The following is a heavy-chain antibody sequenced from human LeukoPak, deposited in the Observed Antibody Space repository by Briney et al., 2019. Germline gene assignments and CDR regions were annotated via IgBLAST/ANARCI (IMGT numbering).Heavy chain of an antibody. CDR3: ARRLDFGDYGNGFDH. D-gene: IGHD4-17*01. Sequence: GGSLRLSCAASGFIFSDYYMTWIRQAPGRGLEWVSYISSGGSPIYYADSVKGRFTISRDNAKNSLHLQINSLRGDDTAVYYCARRLDFGDYGNGFDHWGQGALVTVSS. CDR1: GFIFSDYY. J-gene: IGHJ4*02. CDR2: ISSGGSPI. V-gene: IGHV3-11*01.